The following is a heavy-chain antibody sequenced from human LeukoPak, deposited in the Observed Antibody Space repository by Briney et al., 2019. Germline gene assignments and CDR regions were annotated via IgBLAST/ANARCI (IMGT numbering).Heavy chain of an antibody. Sequence: GGPLRLSCAASGFTFSSYAMSWVRQAPGKGLEWVSAISGSGGSTYYADSVKGRFTISRDNSKNTLYLQMNSLRAEDTAVYYCAKDQMAIVGATRFGYWGQGTLVTVSS. D-gene: IGHD1-26*01. J-gene: IGHJ4*02. CDR1: GFTFSSYA. CDR3: AKDQMAIVGATRFGY. CDR2: ISGSGGST. V-gene: IGHV3-23*01.